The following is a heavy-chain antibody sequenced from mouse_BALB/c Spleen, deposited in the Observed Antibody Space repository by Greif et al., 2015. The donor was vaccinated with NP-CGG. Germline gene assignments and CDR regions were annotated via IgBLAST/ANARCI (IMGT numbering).Heavy chain of an antibody. Sequence: EVKLMESGGGLVKPGGSLKFSCAASGFTFSSYAMSWVRQTPEKRLEWVATISSGGSYTYYPDSVKGRFTISRDNAKNTLYLQMSSLRSEDTAMYYCARHEQSYYYAMDYWGQGTSVTVSS. J-gene: IGHJ4*01. CDR3: ARHEQSYYYAMDY. V-gene: IGHV5-9-3*01. CDR2: ISSGGSYT. CDR1: GFTFSSYA.